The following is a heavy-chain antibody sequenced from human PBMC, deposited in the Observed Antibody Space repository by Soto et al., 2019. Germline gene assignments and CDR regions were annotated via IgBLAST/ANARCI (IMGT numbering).Heavy chain of an antibody. CDR1: GFTFSSFE. CDR3: ARSTVTSE. J-gene: IGHJ4*02. D-gene: IGHD4-17*01. CDR2: ISDSGRTM. Sequence: GGSLRLSCAASGFTFSSFEMIWVRQAPGKGLEWISYISDSGRTMYYADSVKGRFTISRDNAKNSLYLQMNSLRVEDTALYYCARSTVTSEWGQGTLVTVYS. V-gene: IGHV3-48*03.